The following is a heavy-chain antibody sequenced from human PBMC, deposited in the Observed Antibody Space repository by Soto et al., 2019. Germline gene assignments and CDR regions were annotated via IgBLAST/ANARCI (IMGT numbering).Heavy chain of an antibody. V-gene: IGHV3-30*03. CDR2: VSHDGRNT. J-gene: IGHJ4*02. Sequence: VQLVESGGGVVQPGRSLRLSCAASGFTFSDYAMHWVRQAPGKGLEWVAVVSHDGRNTHYADSVKGRVTIARDSSKNTVSLEMTSLRAADRAVYYCGTGVREWLGTSDVNNWGQGDLVSVSS. CDR1: GFTFSDYA. D-gene: IGHD6-19*01. CDR3: GTGVREWLGTSDVNN.